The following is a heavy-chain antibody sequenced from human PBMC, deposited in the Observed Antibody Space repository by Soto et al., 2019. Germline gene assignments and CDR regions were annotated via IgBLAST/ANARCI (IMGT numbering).Heavy chain of an antibody. D-gene: IGHD3-22*01. J-gene: IGHJ5*02. V-gene: IGHV3-30-3*01. CDR1: GFTFKNYG. CDR3: ARGLVVVITRDWFDP. CDR2: VSDDGSNK. Sequence: QVQLVESGGGVVQPGRSLRLSCAASGFTFKNYGMHWVRQAPGRGLEWVAVVSDDGSNKDYADSVKGRFTISRDNSKNTLYLQINSLRPEDTAVYYCARGLVVVITRDWFDPWGQGTLVTVSS.